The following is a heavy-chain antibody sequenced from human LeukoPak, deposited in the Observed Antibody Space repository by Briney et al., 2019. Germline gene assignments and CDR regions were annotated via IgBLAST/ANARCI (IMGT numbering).Heavy chain of an antibody. CDR2: ISSSGTTI. CDR3: ARVRVGSYFDY. CDR1: GLTFSSYS. D-gene: IGHD1-26*01. Sequence: GGSLRLSCAASGLTFSSYSMNWVRQAPGEGLEWVSYISSSGTTIYYADSVKGRFSISRDNAKNSLYLQMNSLRAEDTAVYYCARVRVGSYFDYWGQGTLVTVSS. J-gene: IGHJ4*02. V-gene: IGHV3-48*01.